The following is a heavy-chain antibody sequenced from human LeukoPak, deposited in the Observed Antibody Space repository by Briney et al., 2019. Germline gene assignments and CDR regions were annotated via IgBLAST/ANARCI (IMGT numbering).Heavy chain of an antibody. D-gene: IGHD2/OR15-2a*01. CDR3: ARDTLLCYFDY. CDR2: ISYTGST. J-gene: IGHJ4*02. V-gene: IGHV4-59*01. Sequence: SETLSLTCTVSGGSISSYYVSWIRQPPGKGLEWIGYISYTGSTDYNPSLKSRVTISVDMSKNQFSLKVSSVTAADTAVYYCARDTLLCYFDYWGQGTLVTVSS. CDR1: GGSISSYY.